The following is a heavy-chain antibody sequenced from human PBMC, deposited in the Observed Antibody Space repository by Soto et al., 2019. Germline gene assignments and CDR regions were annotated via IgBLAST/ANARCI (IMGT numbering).Heavy chain of an antibody. CDR1: GLTFGSRA. CDR3: ARGSTESYPGSRIFDF. V-gene: IGHV3-23*01. J-gene: IGHJ4*02. D-gene: IGHD3-10*01. CDR2: ITDNGGDA. Sequence: GGSLRLSCVASGLTFGSRAMSWVRQAPGEGLQWVATITDNGGDAKYADSVRGRFVISRDNSKKTLYPQMTSLTAEDSAMYFCARGSTESYPGSRIFDFWGRGTLVTVS.